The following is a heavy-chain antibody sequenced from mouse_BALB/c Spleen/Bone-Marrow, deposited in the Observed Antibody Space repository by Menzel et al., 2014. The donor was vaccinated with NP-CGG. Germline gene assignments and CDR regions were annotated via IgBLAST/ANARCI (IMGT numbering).Heavy chain of an antibody. J-gene: IGHJ4*01. V-gene: IGHV1-37*01. CDR1: GYSFTACF. D-gene: IGHD2-3*01. Sequence: EVQLVESGPELVKPGASMKISCEASGYSFTACFIHWIKQSHVKSLEWIGRINPYNGATTYNQNFNDKASLTVDKSSSTAYMELHSLTSEDSVVYYCARRWSGAMDYWGQGTSVTVSS. CDR2: INPYNGAT. CDR3: ARRWSGAMDY.